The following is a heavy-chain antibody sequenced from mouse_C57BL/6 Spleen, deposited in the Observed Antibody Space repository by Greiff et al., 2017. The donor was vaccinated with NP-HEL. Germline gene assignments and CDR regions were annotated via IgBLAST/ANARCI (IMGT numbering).Heavy chain of an antibody. J-gene: IGHJ3*01. Sequence: QVQLKQSGPELVKPGASVKISCKASGYAFSSSWMNWVKQRPGKGLEWIGRIYPGDGDTNYNGKFKGEATLTADKSSSTAYMQLSSLTSEDSAVYFCAREYYDYDGAPFAYWGQGTLVTVSA. CDR3: AREYYDYDGAPFAY. CDR2: IYPGDGDT. CDR1: GYAFSSSW. D-gene: IGHD2-4*01. V-gene: IGHV1-82*01.